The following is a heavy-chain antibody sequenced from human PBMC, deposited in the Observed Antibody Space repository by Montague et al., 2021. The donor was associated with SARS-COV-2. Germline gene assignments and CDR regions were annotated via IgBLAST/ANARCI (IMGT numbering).Heavy chain of an antibody. Sequence: SETLSLTCTVSGGSMNSYNWRWFRHPPGKELEWIVYNFYSGDTNNNPSLKSRVTISVDTSKNQFSLKLTSVTAADTAVYYCARESGFREAFDIWGQGTMVTVSS. V-gene: IGHV4-59*01. D-gene: IGHD1-14*01. CDR1: GGSMNSYN. CDR2: NFYSGDT. J-gene: IGHJ3*02. CDR3: ARESGFREAFDI.